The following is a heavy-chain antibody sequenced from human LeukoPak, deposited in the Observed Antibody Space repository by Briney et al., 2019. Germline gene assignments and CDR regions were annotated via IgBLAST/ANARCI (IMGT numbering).Heavy chain of an antibody. CDR3: ARSNDSSGYPPGGCAFDI. J-gene: IGHJ3*02. D-gene: IGHD3-22*01. CDR1: GGSFSGYY. Sequence: SETLSLTCAVYGGSFSGYYWSWIRQPPGKGLEWIGEINHSGSTYYNPSLKSRVTISVDTSKNQFSLKLSSVTAADTAVYYCARSNDSSGYPPGGCAFDIWGQGTMVTVSS. V-gene: IGHV4-34*01. CDR2: INHSGST.